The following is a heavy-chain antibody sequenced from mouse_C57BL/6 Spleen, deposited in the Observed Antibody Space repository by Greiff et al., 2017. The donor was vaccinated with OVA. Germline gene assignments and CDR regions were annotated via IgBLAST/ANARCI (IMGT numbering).Heavy chain of an antibody. CDR2: INPSTGGT. Sequence: DVHLVESGPELVKPGASVKISCKASGYSFTGYYMNWVKQSPEKSLEWIGEINPSTGGTTYNQKFKAKATLTVDKSSSTAYMQLKSLTSEDSAVYYCACYYGSSPYWYFDVWGTGTTVTVSS. V-gene: IGHV1-42*01. J-gene: IGHJ1*03. CDR1: GYSFTGYY. D-gene: IGHD1-1*01. CDR3: ACYYGSSPYWYFDV.